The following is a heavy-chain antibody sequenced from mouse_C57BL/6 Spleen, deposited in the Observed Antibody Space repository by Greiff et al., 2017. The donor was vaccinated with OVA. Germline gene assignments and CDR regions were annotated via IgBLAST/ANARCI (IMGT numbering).Heavy chain of an antibody. CDR1: GYTFTSYW. CDR2: IDPSDSYT. CDR3: ARGGAGTHFDV. J-gene: IGHJ1*03. D-gene: IGHD4-1*01. V-gene: IGHV1-69*01. Sequence: QVQLQQPGAELVMPGASVKLSCKASGYTFTSYWMHWVKQRPGQGLEWIGEIDPSDSYTNYNQKFKGKSTLTADKSSSTAYMELRSLTSEDSAVYFCARGGAGTHFDVWGTGTTVTVSS.